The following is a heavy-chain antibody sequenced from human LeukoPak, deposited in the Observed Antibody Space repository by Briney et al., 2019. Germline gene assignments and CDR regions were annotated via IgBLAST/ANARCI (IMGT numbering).Heavy chain of an antibody. J-gene: IGHJ4*02. CDR1: GGSISSGSNY. D-gene: IGHD3-10*01. CDR3: VRHISVVRGETFDF. Sequence: SETLSLTCTVSGGSISSGSNYWVWIRQPPGKGLEWIGSIYYSGSTYYNPSLKSRVTISVDTSKNQFSLKLSSVTAADTAVYYCVRHISVVRGETFDFWGEGSLVTVSS. V-gene: IGHV4-39*01. CDR2: IYYSGST.